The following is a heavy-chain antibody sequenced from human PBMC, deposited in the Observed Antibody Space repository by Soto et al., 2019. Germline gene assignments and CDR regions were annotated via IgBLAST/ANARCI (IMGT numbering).Heavy chain of an antibody. CDR1: GGTFISYA. V-gene: IGHV1-69*13. CDR3: ATRITVFGLLIPPFDP. Sequence: SVKVSCKASGGTFISYAISWVRQAPGQVLEWMGGIIPIFGTANYAQKFQGRVTITADESTSTAYMELSSLRSEDTAIYYCATRITVFGLLIPPFDPWGQGTQVTVSS. CDR2: IIPIFGTA. J-gene: IGHJ5*02. D-gene: IGHD3-3*01.